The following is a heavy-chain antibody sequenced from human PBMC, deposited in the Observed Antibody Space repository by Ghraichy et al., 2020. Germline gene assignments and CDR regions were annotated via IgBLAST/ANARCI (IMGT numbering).Heavy chain of an antibody. CDR1: GGSISSYY. V-gene: IGHV4-59*01. CDR3: ARDLSNWNDYGAFDI. D-gene: IGHD1-1*01. Sequence: SETLSLTCTVSGGSISSYYWSWIRQPPGKGLEWIGYIYYSGSTNYNPSLKSRVTISVDTSKNQFSLKLSSVTAADTAVYYCARDLSNWNDYGAFDIWGQGTMVTVSS. CDR2: IYYSGST. J-gene: IGHJ3*02.